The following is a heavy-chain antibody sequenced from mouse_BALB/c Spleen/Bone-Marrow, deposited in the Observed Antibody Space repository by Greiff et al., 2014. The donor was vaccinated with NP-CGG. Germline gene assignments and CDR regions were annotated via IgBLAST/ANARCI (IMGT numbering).Heavy chain of an antibody. CDR3: ADGNYGMDY. V-gene: IGHV1-77*01. Sequence: VQLQQSGPELVKPGASVKMSCKASGYTFTDYVISWVKQRTGQGLEWIGEIYPGSGSTYYNEKFKGKATLTADKSSNTAYMQLSSPTSEDSAVYFCADGNYGMDYWGQGTSVTVSS. J-gene: IGHJ4*01. D-gene: IGHD2-1*01. CDR2: IYPGSGST. CDR1: GYTFTDYV.